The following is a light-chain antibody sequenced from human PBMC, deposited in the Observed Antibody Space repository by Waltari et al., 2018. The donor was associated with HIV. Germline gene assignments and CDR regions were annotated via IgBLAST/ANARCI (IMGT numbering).Light chain of an antibody. CDR3: VLYMGSGSCM. CDR2: STN. Sequence: QTVVTQEPSFSVSPGGTVTLACGLSSGSVSPSSYPSWYQQTPGQAPRTLIYSTNTRSSGVPDRFAGSILGNKAALTITGAQADDESDYYCVLYMGSGSCMFGGGTKLTVL. V-gene: IGLV8-61*01. CDR1: SGSVSPSSY. J-gene: IGLJ3*02.